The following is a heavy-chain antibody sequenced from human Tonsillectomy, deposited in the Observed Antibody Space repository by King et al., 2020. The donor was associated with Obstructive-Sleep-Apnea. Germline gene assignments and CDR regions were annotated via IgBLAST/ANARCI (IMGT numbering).Heavy chain of an antibody. Sequence: VQLVESGGGLVQPGGSLRLSCASSGFTFSTYWMHWVRQVPGKGLVWVSRINSDGSSTNYADSGKGRFPISRDNAKYTLYLQMSSLRAEDTAVYYCARGVRYFGWPGVYFDQWGQGTLVTASS. CDR1: GFTFSTYW. CDR2: INSDGSST. V-gene: IGHV3-74*01. D-gene: IGHD3-9*01. J-gene: IGHJ4*02. CDR3: ARGVRYFGWPGVYFDQ.